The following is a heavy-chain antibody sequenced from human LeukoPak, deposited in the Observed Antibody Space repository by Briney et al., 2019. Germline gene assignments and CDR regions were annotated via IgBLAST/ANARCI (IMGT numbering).Heavy chain of an antibody. CDR1: GGSFSGYY. V-gene: IGHV4-34*01. CDR2: INHSGST. D-gene: IGHD1-26*01. J-gene: IGHJ3*02. CDR3: ARLFIVGSTMNASDI. Sequence: SETLSLTCAVYGGSFSGYYWSWIRQPPGKGLEWIGEINHSGSTNYNPSLQSRVTMSFDRSKKQFSLNLTSVTAADTAVYYCARLFIVGSTMNASDIWGQGTMVIVSS.